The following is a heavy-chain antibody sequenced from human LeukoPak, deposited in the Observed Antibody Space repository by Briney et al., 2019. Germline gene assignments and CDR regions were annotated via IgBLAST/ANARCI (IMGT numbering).Heavy chain of an antibody. CDR2: ISYDGSNK. D-gene: IGHD6-19*01. CDR3: AKDRSSGWYGKDY. Sequence: PGRSLRLSCAASGFTFSSYGMHWVRQAPGKGLEWVAVISYDGSNKYYADSVKGRFTISRDNSKNTLYLQMNSLRAEDTAVYYCAKDRSSGWYGKDYWGQGTLVTVSS. J-gene: IGHJ4*02. V-gene: IGHV3-30*18. CDR1: GFTFSSYG.